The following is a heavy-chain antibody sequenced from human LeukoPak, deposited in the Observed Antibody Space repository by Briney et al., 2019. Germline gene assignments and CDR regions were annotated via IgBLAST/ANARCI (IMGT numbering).Heavy chain of an antibody. V-gene: IGHV3-74*01. CDR3: VRGLRYFDWLLEY. Sequence: GGSLRLSCAASGFTFSSYWMHWVRQAPGKGLEWVSRVNNDGSATTYADSVKGRFTISRDNAKNTLYLQMNSLRAEDTAVYYGVRGLRYFDWLLEYWGQGTLVTVSS. J-gene: IGHJ4*02. CDR2: VNNDGSAT. CDR1: GFTFSSYW. D-gene: IGHD3-9*01.